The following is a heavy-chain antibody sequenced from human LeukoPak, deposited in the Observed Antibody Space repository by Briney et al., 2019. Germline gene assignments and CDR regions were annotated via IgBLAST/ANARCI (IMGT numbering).Heavy chain of an antibody. D-gene: IGHD3-10*01. J-gene: IGHJ4*02. CDR1: GGSISSGDYY. V-gene: IGHV4-30-4*08. Sequence: SETLSLTCTVPGGSISSGDYYWSWIRQPPGKGLEWIGYIYYSGSTYYNPSLKSRVTISVDTSKNQFSLKLSSVTAADTAVYYCASHYGSGSYGFDYWGQGTLVTVSS. CDR2: IYYSGST. CDR3: ASHYGSGSYGFDY.